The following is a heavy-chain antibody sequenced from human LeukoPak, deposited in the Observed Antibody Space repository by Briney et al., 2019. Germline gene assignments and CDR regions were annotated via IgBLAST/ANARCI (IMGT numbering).Heavy chain of an antibody. CDR2: INPNSGGT. CDR1: GYTFTGYY. Sequence: VASVKVSCKASGYTFTGYYMHWVRQAPGQGLQWMAWINPNSGGTNYAQKFQGRVTMTRDTSISTAYMELSRLRSDDTAVYYCARERTLTSCYDYWGQGTLVTVSS. D-gene: IGHD2-15*01. V-gene: IGHV1-2*02. J-gene: IGHJ4*02. CDR3: ARERTLTSCYDY.